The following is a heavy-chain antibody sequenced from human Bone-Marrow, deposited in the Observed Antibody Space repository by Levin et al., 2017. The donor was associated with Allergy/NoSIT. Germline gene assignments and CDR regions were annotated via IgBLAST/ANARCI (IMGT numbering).Heavy chain of an antibody. D-gene: IGHD5-12*01. V-gene: IGHV1-2*02. Sequence: GESLKISCKASGYTFTTYYIHWVRQAPGQGLEWMGWISPNSGGTIYAQKFQGRVTMTRDTSISTAYMDLSSLRSDDTAMYYCARIEASVATLGDWGQGTLVTVSS. CDR2: ISPNSGGT. CDR3: ARIEASVATLGD. CDR1: GYTFTTYY. J-gene: IGHJ1*01.